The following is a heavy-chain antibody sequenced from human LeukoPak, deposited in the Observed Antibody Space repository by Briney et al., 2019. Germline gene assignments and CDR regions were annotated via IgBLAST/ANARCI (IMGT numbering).Heavy chain of an antibody. V-gene: IGHV3-23*01. CDR1: GFTFSSYA. D-gene: IGHD3-22*01. CDR2: ISGSGGST. CDR3: AKDPGSYYYDSSGYYLRVDY. Sequence: PGRSLRLSCAASGFTFSSYAMHWVRQAPGKGLEWVSAISGSGGSTYYADSVKGRFTISRDNSKNTLYLQMNSLRAEDTAVYYCAKDPGSYYYDSSGYYLRVDYWGQGTLVTVSS. J-gene: IGHJ4*02.